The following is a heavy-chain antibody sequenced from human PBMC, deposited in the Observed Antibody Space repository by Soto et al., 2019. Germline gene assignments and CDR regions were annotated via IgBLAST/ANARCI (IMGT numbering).Heavy chain of an antibody. CDR1: GGSISSGGYY. CDR2: IYYSGST. Sequence: SETLSLTCTVSGGSISSGGYYWSWIRQHPGKGLEWIGYIYYSGSTYYNPSLKNRVTISVDTSKNQISLKLSSVTAADTAVYYCAVDYRGVRPYYGMDVWGQGTTVTVSS. J-gene: IGHJ6*02. D-gene: IGHD3-10*01. V-gene: IGHV4-31*03. CDR3: AVDYRGVRPYYGMDV.